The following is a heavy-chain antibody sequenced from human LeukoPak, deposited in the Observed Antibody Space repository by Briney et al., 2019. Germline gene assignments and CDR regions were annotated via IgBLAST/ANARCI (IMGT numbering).Heavy chain of an antibody. D-gene: IGHD5-24*01. V-gene: IGHV3-73*01. CDR1: GFTFSGSA. CDR2: IRSKANSYAT. J-gene: IGHJ4*02. Sequence: GGSPRLSCAASGFTFSGSAMHWVRQASGKGLEWVGRIRSKANSYATAYAASVKGRFTISRDDSKNTAYLQMNSLKTEDTAVYYCTRRDGYNFVDYWGQGTLVTVSS. CDR3: TRRDGYNFVDY.